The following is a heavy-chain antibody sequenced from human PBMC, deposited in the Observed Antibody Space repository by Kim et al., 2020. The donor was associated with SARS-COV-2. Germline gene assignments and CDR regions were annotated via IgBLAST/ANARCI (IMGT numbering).Heavy chain of an antibody. CDR2: INLSGST. V-gene: IGHV4-34*01. CDR1: GGSISGYC. J-gene: IGHJ4*01. CDR3: ARGRRGLRFLEWFLYFVY. Sequence: SETLSLTCAVSGGSISGYCCSWIRQRQGMGLELVGEINLSGSTNYNPTLKRRVTISVATSTNQYSLSLSSVTVTAAATAYCARGRRGLRFLEWFLYFVY. D-gene: IGHD3-3*01.